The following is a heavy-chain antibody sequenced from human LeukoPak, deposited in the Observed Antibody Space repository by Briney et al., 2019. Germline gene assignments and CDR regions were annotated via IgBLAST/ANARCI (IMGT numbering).Heavy chain of an antibody. D-gene: IGHD1-20*01. CDR1: GFTFSSYA. CDR3: AKDRGDYNWNDEGY. V-gene: IGHV3-23*01. CDR2: ISGSGGTT. J-gene: IGHJ4*02. Sequence: GGSLRLSCAASGFTFSSYAMSWVRQAPGKGLEWVSAISGSGGTTYYADSVKGRFTISIDSSKNTLYLQMNSLRVEDTAIYYCAKDRGDYNWNDEGYWGQGTLVTVSS.